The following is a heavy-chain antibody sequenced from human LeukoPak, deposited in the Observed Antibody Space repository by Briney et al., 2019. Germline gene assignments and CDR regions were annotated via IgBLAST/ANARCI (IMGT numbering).Heavy chain of an antibody. D-gene: IGHD3-10*01. J-gene: IGHJ3*02. CDR1: GFTVSSNY. V-gene: IGHV3-53*01. CDR3: ARGESPRAFDI. CDR2: IYSGGST. Sequence: GGSLRLSCAASGFTVSSNYMSWVRQAPGKGLEWVSVIYSGGSTYYADSVKGRFTISRDNSKNTLYLQMNSLRAEDTAVYYCARGESPRAFDIWGQGTMVTVSS.